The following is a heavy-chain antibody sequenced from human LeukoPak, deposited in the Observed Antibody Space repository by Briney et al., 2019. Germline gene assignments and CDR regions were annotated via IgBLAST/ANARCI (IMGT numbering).Heavy chain of an antibody. V-gene: IGHV3-30*02. CDR2: IRYDGTIK. CDR1: GFTFSSYG. CDR3: AMIPAAFAI. J-gene: IGHJ3*02. Sequence: PGGSLRLSCAASGFTFSSYGMNWVRQVPGKGLEWVTFIRYDGTIKYYTDSVKGRFTISRDNSKNTLYLQMNSLRTDDTAMYYCAMIPAAFAIRGQGTMVTVSA.